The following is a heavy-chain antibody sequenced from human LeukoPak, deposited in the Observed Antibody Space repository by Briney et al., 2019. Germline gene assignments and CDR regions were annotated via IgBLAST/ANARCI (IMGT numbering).Heavy chain of an antibody. V-gene: IGHV1-18*01. Sequence: ASVTVSCKASGYTFTSYGISWVRQAPGQGREWMGWISAYKGNTNYAQKLQGRVTITTDTSTSTAYMELRSLRSDDTAVYYCARSAVVAADPVDYWGQGTLVTVSS. CDR1: GYTFTSYG. CDR2: ISAYKGNT. D-gene: IGHD2-15*01. CDR3: ARSAVVAADPVDY. J-gene: IGHJ4*02.